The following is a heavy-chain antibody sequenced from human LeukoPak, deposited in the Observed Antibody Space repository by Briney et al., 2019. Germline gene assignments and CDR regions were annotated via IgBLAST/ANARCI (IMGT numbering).Heavy chain of an antibody. CDR3: ARQSISGSSLSYFDY. CDR1: GGSFSGYY. J-gene: IGHJ4*02. Sequence: SETLSLTCAVYGGSFSGYYWSWIRQPPGKGLEWIGNIYDSGSTNYNPSLKSRLTISVDTSKNQCSLKLSSVTAADTAVYYCARQSISGSSLSYFDYWGQGTLVNVSS. V-gene: IGHV4-59*01. CDR2: IYDSGST. D-gene: IGHD3-22*01.